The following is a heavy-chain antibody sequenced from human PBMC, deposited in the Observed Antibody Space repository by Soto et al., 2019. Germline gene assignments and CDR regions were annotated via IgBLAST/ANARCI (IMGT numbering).Heavy chain of an antibody. Sequence: EVQLVESGGGLIQPGGSLRLSCAASGFTVSSNYMSWVRQAPGKGLEWVSVIYSGGSTYYADSVKGRFTISRDNSKNTLYLQMNSLRAENTAVYYCARVSFGIEVRYGMDVWGQGTTVTVSS. CDR1: GFTVSSNY. V-gene: IGHV3-53*01. J-gene: IGHJ6*01. CDR3: ARVSFGIEVRYGMDV. D-gene: IGHD3-3*01. CDR2: IYSGGST.